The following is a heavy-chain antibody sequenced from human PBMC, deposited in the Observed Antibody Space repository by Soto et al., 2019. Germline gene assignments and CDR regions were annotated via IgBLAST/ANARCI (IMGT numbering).Heavy chain of an antibody. J-gene: IGHJ6*02. V-gene: IGHV1-18*01. CDR1: GYTFTSYG. Sequence: ASVKVSCKASGYTFTSYGISWVRQAPGQGLEWMGWISAYNGNTNYAQKLQGRVTMTTDTSTSTAYMELRSLRSDDTAVYYCARDDYDILTGYYLRYYYYGMDVWGQGTTVTAP. CDR2: ISAYNGNT. D-gene: IGHD3-9*01. CDR3: ARDDYDILTGYYLRYYYYGMDV.